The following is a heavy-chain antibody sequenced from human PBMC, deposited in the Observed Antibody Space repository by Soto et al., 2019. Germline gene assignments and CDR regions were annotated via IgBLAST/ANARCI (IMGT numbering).Heavy chain of an antibody. V-gene: IGHV1-2*02. D-gene: IGHD5-12*01. Sequence: ASVKVSCKASGYTFTGYYMHWVRQAPGQGLEWMEWINPNSGGTNYAQKFQGRVTMTRDTSISTAYMELSRLRSDDTAVYYCASLAMATTHYYYYGMDVWGQGTTVTVSS. CDR1: GYTFTGYY. CDR3: ASLAMATTHYYYYGMDV. CDR2: INPNSGGT. J-gene: IGHJ6*02.